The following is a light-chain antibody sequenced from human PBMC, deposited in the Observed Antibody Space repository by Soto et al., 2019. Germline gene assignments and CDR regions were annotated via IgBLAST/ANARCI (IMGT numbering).Light chain of an antibody. CDR1: QSVSSW. Sequence: IQMTQSPSTLSASVGDRITITCRASQSVSSWLAWYQQKPGRVPKLLIYDASTLESGVPSTFGGSGSGTEFTLTINSLQPEDFATYFCQQYHSFPYTCGQGTKVDI. CDR2: DAS. V-gene: IGKV1-5*01. J-gene: IGKJ2*01. CDR3: QQYHSFPYT.